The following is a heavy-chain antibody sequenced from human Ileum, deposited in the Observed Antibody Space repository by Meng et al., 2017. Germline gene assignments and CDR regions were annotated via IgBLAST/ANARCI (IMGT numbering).Heavy chain of an antibody. D-gene: IGHD2-15*01. J-gene: IGHJ4*02. Sequence: QVDRVGSGGGVVAAGRALGLACAASGFRFGRYGMPRVRPAPGKGLEWGAVIWADGNTKDYADSVKGRFTISRDNSKNTLYLQMSSLRAEDTALYYCATDRGGSPFDYWGQGTLVTVSS. CDR2: IWADGNTK. V-gene: IGHV3-33*01. CDR3: ATDRGGSPFDY. CDR1: GFRFGRYG.